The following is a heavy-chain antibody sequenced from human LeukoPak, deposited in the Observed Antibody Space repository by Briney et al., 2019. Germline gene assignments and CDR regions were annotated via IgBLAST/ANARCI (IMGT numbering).Heavy chain of an antibody. Sequence: GGSLRLSCAASGFDFSSSGMLWLRQAPGKGLDWVALISYDGSNRDYADSVKGRFTISRDNSKNTLYLQMNSLIAEDTAVYYCAKDRSRSWSLDYWGQGTLVTVSS. CDR2: ISYDGSNR. V-gene: IGHV3-30*18. CDR3: AKDRSRSWSLDY. CDR1: GFDFSSSG. J-gene: IGHJ4*02. D-gene: IGHD6-13*01.